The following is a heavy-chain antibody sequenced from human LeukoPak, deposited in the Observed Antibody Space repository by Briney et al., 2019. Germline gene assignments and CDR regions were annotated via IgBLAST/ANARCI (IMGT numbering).Heavy chain of an antibody. V-gene: IGHV4-30-2*01. Sequence: TLSLTCTVSGGSISSGGYYWSWIRQPPGKGLEWIGYIYHSGSTYYNPSLKSRVTISVDRSKNQFSLKLSSVTAADTAVYYCARVSRPVTRSRLTHYFDYWGQGTLVTVSS. D-gene: IGHD6-6*01. CDR1: GGSISSGGYY. J-gene: IGHJ4*02. CDR3: ARVSRPVTRSRLTHYFDY. CDR2: IYHSGST.